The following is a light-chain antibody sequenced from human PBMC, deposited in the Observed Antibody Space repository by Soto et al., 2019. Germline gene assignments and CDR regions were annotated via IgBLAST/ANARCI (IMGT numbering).Light chain of an antibody. CDR1: QNVGSRY. CDR3: QQYYTSPET. V-gene: IGKV3-20*01. CDR2: GAS. J-gene: IGKJ2*01. Sequence: EIVLTQSPGILSLSPGERATLSCRASQNVGSRYLAWYQQKPGQTPRLLIYGASSRVTGIPGRFNASGSGTDFTPTITRLEPEDFAVYYCQQYYTSPETFGLGTKVDIK.